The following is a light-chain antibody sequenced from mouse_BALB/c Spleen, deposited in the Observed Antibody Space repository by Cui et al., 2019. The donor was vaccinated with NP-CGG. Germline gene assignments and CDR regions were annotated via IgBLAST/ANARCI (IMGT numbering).Light chain of an antibody. V-gene: IGKV4-59*01. CDR1: SSVSY. CDR3: QQWSSNTPMYT. CDR2: DTS. Sequence: QIVLTQSPAIMSASPGEKVTMTCSASSSVSYMHWYQQKSGTSPKRWIYDTSKLASGVPARLSGSGSGTSYSLTISSMEAEDAATYYCQQWSSNTPMYTFGGGTKLEIK. J-gene: IGKJ2*01.